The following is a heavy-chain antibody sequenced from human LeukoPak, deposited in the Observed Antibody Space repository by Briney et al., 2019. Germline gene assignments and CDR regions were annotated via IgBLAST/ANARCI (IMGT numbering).Heavy chain of an antibody. CDR2: IYYGGST. V-gene: IGHV4-59*01. CDR1: GGSISSYY. CDR3: ARVESSSWGPNYYYYYMDV. Sequence: PSETLSLTCTVSGGSISSYYWSWIRQPPGKGLEWIGYIYYGGSTNYNPSLKSRVTISVDTSKNQFSPKLSSVTAADTAVYYCARVESSSWGPNYYYYYMDVWGKGTTVTVSS. D-gene: IGHD6-13*01. J-gene: IGHJ6*03.